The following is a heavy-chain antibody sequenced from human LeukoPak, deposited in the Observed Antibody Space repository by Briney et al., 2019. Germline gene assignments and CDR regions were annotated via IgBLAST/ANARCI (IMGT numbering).Heavy chain of an antibody. V-gene: IGHV4-59*01. Sequence: PSETLSLTCTVSGGSISSYYWSWIRQPPGKGLEWIGYIYYSGSTNYSPSLKSRVTISLDTSKNQFSLKLSSVTAADTAVYYCARGVNSGYFDYCGQGTLVTVSS. CDR1: GGSISSYY. CDR3: ARGVNSGYFDY. D-gene: IGHD1-26*01. CDR2: IYYSGST. J-gene: IGHJ4*02.